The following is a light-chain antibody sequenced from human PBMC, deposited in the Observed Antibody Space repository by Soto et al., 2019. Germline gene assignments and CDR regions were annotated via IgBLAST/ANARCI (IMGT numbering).Light chain of an antibody. CDR1: SSDIGIYNY. Sequence: QPASVSGSPGQSITISCTGTSSDIGIYNYVSWYQQHPGKAPKLVICEVSNRPSGVSSRFSGSKSGNTASLTISELRAEDEADYYCTSFTTTNIWVFGGGTKLTVL. CDR2: EVS. J-gene: IGLJ3*02. CDR3: TSFTTTNIWV. V-gene: IGLV2-14*01.